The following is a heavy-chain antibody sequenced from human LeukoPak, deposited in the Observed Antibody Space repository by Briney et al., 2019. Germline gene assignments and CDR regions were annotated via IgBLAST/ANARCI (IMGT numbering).Heavy chain of an antibody. J-gene: IGHJ5*02. Sequence: SVKVSCKASGGTFSSYAISWVRQAPGQGLEWMGRIIPIFGTANYAQKFQGRVTMTEDTSTDTAYMELSSLRSEDTAVYYCATTSGYCSGGSCYWFDPWGQGTLVTVSS. CDR2: IIPIFGTA. V-gene: IGHV1-69*06. CDR3: ATTSGYCSGGSCYWFDP. D-gene: IGHD2-15*01. CDR1: GGTFSSYA.